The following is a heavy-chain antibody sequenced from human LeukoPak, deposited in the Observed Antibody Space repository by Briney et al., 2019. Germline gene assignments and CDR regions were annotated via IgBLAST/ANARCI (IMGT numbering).Heavy chain of an antibody. CDR1: GGSISSYY. V-gene: IGHV4-39*01. D-gene: IGHD1-26*01. CDR2: IYYSGST. Sequence: SETLSLTCTVSGGSISSYYWGWIRQPPGKGLEWIGSIYYSGSTYYNPSLKSRVTISVDTSKNQFSLKLSSVTAADTAVYYCARYSGSYYNNWFDPWGQGTLVTVSS. CDR3: ARYSGSYYNNWFDP. J-gene: IGHJ5*02.